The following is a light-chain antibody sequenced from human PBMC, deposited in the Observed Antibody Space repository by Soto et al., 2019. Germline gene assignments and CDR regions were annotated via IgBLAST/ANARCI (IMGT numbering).Light chain of an antibody. CDR1: SSDVGSYNV. V-gene: IGLV2-14*02. CDR2: EVS. CDR3: SSYTSSSTLV. J-gene: IGLJ2*01. Sequence: QSVLTQPASVSGSPGQSITISCTGTSSDVGSYNVVSWYQQHPGKAPKLMIYEVSNRPSGVSNRFSGSKSGNTASLTISGLQAEDEADYYCSSYTSSSTLVFGGGTKLTVL.